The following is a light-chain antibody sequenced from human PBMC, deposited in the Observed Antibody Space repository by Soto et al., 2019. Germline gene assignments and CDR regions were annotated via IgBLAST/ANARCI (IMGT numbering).Light chain of an antibody. V-gene: IGKV3-20*01. CDR1: QTIKSRS. Sequence: EIVLTQSPGTLFLSPGERATLSCRASQTIKSRSLAWYQQKPGQAPRRLIYGTSGRPTNIPDRFSASGSGTDFTLTSSRLEPEDCAVYYCQQYGHSPLTFGGGTKVEIK. J-gene: IGKJ4*01. CDR2: GTS. CDR3: QQYGHSPLT.